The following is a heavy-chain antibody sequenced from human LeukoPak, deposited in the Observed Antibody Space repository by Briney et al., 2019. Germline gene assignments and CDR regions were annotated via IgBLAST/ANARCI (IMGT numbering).Heavy chain of an antibody. D-gene: IGHD6-13*01. J-gene: IGHJ5*02. CDR2: IYLGNSDT. CDR1: GYTFTTYW. V-gene: IGHV5-51*01. CDR3: ARNGAAGAPNRFFNWFDP. Sequence: GESLKISCKGSGYTFTTYWIAWVRQMPGKGLEWMGLIYLGNSDTRYSPSFQGQVTISADKSIDTAYLQWSSLQASDTAIYYCARNGAAGAPNRFFNWFDPWGQGTLVTVSS.